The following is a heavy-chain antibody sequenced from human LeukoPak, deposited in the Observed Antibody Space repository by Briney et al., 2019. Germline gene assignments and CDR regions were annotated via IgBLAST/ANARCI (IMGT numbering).Heavy chain of an antibody. D-gene: IGHD2-2*01. CDR1: GFTFSTYS. J-gene: IGHJ6*03. CDR2: ISSSGSTI. V-gene: IGHV3-48*04. Sequence: PGGSLRLSCAASGFTFSTYSMNWVRQAPGKGLEWVSYISSSGSTIYYADSVKGRFTISRDNAKNSLYLQMNSLRAEDTAVYYCAKPPPIPLDCSSTSCQYPVRRAYYYYYMDVWGKGTTVTVSS. CDR3: AKPPPIPLDCSSTSCQYPVRRAYYYYYMDV.